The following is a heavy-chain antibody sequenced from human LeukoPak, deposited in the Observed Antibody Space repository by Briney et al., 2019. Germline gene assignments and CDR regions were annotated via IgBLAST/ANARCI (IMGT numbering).Heavy chain of an antibody. V-gene: IGHV4-34*01. CDR1: GGSFSGYY. CDR3: ARRTPRYCSSTSCYRYFDY. CDR2: INHSGST. Sequence: SETLSLICAVYGGSFSGYYWSWIRQPPGKGLEWIGEINHSGSTNYNPSLKSRVTISVDTSKNQFSLKLSSVTAADTAVYYCARRTPRYCSSTSCYRYFDYWGQGTLVTVSS. D-gene: IGHD2-2*02. J-gene: IGHJ4*02.